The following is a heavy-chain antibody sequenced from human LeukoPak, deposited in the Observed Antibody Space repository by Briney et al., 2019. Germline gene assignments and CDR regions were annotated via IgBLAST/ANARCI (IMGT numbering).Heavy chain of an antibody. V-gene: IGHV3-66*01. D-gene: IGHD2-2*01. Sequence: PGGSLRLSCAASGFTVSSNYMSWVRQAPGRGLEWVSVIYSGGSTYYADSVKGRFTISRDNSKNTLYLQMNSLRAEDTAVYYCVRGVCSSTSCYPGDYWGQGTLVTVSS. CDR3: VRGVCSSTSCYPGDY. CDR1: GFTVSSNY. J-gene: IGHJ4*02. CDR2: IYSGGST.